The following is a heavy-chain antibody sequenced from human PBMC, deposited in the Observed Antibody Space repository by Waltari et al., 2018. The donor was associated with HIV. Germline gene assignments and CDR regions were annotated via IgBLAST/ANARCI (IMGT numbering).Heavy chain of an antibody. CDR2: IYSGGRT. V-gene: IGHV3-53*01. Sequence: EVQLVESGGGLIQPGGSLRVSCAPSGFSSVSSNYMNWVRQAPGKGLEWVSAIYSGGRTYYADSVKGRFTISRDNSKNTLFLQMNSLRAEDTAVYYCARDLRPKGIYYYYGMDVWGQGTTVTVSS. D-gene: IGHD1-20*01. CDR1: GFSSVSSNY. CDR3: ARDLRPKGIYYYYGMDV. J-gene: IGHJ6*02.